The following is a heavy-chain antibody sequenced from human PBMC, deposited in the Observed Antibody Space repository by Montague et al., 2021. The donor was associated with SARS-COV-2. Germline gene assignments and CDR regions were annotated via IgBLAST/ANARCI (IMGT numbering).Heavy chain of an antibody. Sequence: SLRLSCATSGFTFSTYSMNWVRQAPGKGLEWVAVISYDGSNKYYADSVKGRFTISRDNSKNTLYLQMNSLRAEDTAVYYCARVLGGYYGMDVWGQGPRSPSP. J-gene: IGHJ6*02. CDR3: ARVLGGYYGMDV. V-gene: IGHV3-30*03. CDR2: ISYDGSNK. D-gene: IGHD2/OR15-2a*01. CDR1: GFTFSTYS.